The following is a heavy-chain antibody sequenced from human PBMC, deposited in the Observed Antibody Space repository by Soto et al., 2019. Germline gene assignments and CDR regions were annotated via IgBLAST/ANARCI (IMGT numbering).Heavy chain of an antibody. Sequence: QVQLQESGPGLVEPSQTLSLTCSVSGDSISNEDYYWSWIRQPPGTGLEWIGYIHYTGSAHYNPSLEIGVSTSVEKAKNQFSLKLSSATAADAAVYYCARGRRGGYSSGWYTDYWGQGTLVTVSS. D-gene: IGHD6-19*01. V-gene: IGHV4-30-4*01. CDR1: GDSISNEDYY. J-gene: IGHJ4*02. CDR3: ARGRRGGYSSGWYTDY. CDR2: IHYTGSA.